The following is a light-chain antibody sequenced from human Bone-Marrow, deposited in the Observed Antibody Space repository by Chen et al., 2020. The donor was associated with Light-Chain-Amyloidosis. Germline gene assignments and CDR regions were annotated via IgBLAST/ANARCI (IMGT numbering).Light chain of an antibody. CDR3: AARDGDLTDYV. CDR1: SSNIGINY. J-gene: IGLJ1*01. V-gene: IGLV1-47*02. CDR2: SNN. Sequence: SVLTQPPSASGTPGQRVPISCSGASSNIGINYVYWDQHFPGAAPNLLIHSNNQRPSGAPYRFSASRSATLAVLAISGLRSEDEAGYYLAARDGDLTDYVVGTETKVIVL.